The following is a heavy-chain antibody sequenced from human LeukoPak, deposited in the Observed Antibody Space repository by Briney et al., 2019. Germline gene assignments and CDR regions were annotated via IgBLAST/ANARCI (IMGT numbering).Heavy chain of an antibody. CDR3: AKDMSSSWSDAFDI. CDR1: GFTFDDYA. V-gene: IGHV3-9*01. J-gene: IGHJ3*02. CDR2: ISWNSGSI. Sequence: PGGSLRLSCAASGFTFDDYAMHWVRQAPGKGLEWVSGISWNSGSIGYADSVKGRLTISRDNAKNSLYLQMNSLRAEDTALYYCAKDMSSSWSDAFDIWGQGTMVTVSS. D-gene: IGHD6-13*01.